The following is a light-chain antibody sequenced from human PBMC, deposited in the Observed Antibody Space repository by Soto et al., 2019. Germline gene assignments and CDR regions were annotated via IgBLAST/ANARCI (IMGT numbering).Light chain of an antibody. J-gene: IGKJ1*01. CDR3: QQYNNWPRA. Sequence: EIVMTQSPATLSVSPGERATLSCRASQSVSSNLAWYRQKPGQAPRLLIYGASTRATGIPARFSGSGSGTEFTLTISSLQSEDFAAYYCQQYNNWPRAFGQGTKVDIK. CDR1: QSVSSN. CDR2: GAS. V-gene: IGKV3-15*01.